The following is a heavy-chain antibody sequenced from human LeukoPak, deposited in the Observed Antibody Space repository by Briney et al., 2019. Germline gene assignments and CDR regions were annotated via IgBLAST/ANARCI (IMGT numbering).Heavy chain of an antibody. V-gene: IGHV3-23*01. CDR2: ISGSGGST. CDR1: GFTFSSYA. D-gene: IGHD6-13*01. Sequence: GGSLRLSCADSGFTFSSYAMSWVRQAPGKGLEWVSAISGSGGSTYYADSVKGRFTISRDNSKNTLYLQMNSLRAEDTAVYYCAKDPLWVATTGSLDYWGQGTLVTVSS. CDR3: AKDPLWVATTGSLDY. J-gene: IGHJ4*02.